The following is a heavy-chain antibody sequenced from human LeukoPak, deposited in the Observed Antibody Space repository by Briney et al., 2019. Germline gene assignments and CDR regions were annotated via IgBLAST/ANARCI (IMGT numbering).Heavy chain of an antibody. D-gene: IGHD2-2*01. V-gene: IGHV3-23*01. Sequence: GGSLRLSCAASGFTFSSYAMSWVRQAPGKGLEWVSAISGSGGSTYYADSVKGRFTISRDNSKNTLYLRMNSLRAEDTAVYYCAKPGYCSSTSCYQRAFQHWGQGTLVTVSS. CDR2: ISGSGGST. CDR1: GFTFSSYA. J-gene: IGHJ1*01. CDR3: AKPGYCSSTSCYQRAFQH.